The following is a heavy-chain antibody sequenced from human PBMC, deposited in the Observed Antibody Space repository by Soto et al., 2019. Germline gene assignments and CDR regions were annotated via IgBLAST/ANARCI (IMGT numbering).Heavy chain of an antibody. CDR2: VYYDGSP. V-gene: IGHV4-39*01. D-gene: IGHD6-13*01. CDR3: ARHGAAVLYCYGMDV. CDR1: GASVSTSTYH. J-gene: IGHJ6*02. Sequence: QLQLQESGPGLVKPSETLSLTCTISGASVSTSTYHWGWMRQPPGKGLEWIGTVYYDGSPYYNPSLKSRVTISVDTSMNQFSLKVTSVTAADTAVYYCARHGAAVLYCYGMDVWGQGTTVTVSS.